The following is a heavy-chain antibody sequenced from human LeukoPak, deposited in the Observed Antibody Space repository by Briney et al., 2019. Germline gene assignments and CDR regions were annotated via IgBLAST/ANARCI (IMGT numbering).Heavy chain of an antibody. CDR3: ARDLDYYDSSGYYYIEYFQH. Sequence: ASVKVSCKASGYTFTGYYMHWVRQAPGQGLEWMGWINPNSGGTNYAQKFQGRVTMTRDTSISTAYMELRSLRSDDTAVYYCARDLDYYDSSGYYYIEYFQHWGQGTLVTVSS. J-gene: IGHJ1*01. CDR2: INPNSGGT. CDR1: GYTFTGYY. D-gene: IGHD3-22*01. V-gene: IGHV1-2*02.